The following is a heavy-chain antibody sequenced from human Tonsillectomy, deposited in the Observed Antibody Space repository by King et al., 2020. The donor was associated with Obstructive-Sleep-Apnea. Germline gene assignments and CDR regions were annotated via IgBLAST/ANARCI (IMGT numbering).Heavy chain of an antibody. Sequence: VQLVESGGGVVQPGRSLRLSCAASGFTFSYYAMHWVRQAPGKGLEWVAVISYYGSNKYYADSVKGQLTISRDNSKNTLYLQMNSLRAEDTAVNYCARDLYGYYGSVSPTSAFDIWGQGTMVTVSS. D-gene: IGHD3-10*01. CDR1: GFTFSYYA. J-gene: IGHJ3*02. CDR2: ISYYGSNK. V-gene: IGHV3-30-3*01. CDR3: ARDLYGYYGSVSPTSAFDI.